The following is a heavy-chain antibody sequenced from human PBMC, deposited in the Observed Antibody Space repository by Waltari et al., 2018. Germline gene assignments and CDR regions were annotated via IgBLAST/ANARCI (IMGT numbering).Heavy chain of an antibody. V-gene: IGHV4-39*07. CDR3: ATDRSAAARDY. CDR2: IYYSGST. Sequence: QLQLQESGPGLVKPSETLSLTCTVSGGSISSSSYYWGWIRQPPGKGLEWIGSIYYSGSTYYNPSRKSRVTITADTSTDTAYMELSSLRSEDTAVYYCATDRSAAARDYWGQGTLVTVSS. J-gene: IGHJ4*02. CDR1: GGSISSSSYY. D-gene: IGHD6-13*01.